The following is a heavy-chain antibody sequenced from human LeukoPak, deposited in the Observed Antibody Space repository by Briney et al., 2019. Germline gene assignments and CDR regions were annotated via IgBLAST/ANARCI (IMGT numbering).Heavy chain of an antibody. V-gene: IGHV4-39*01. D-gene: IGHD6-19*01. Sequence: SETLSLTCTVSGGSISSSSYYWGWIRQPPGKGLEWIGSIYYSGSTYYNPSLKSRVTISVDTSKNQFSLKLSSVTAADTAVYYCARQLSGYSSGWYSGPIGYWGQGTLVTVSS. CDR2: IYYSGST. CDR3: ARQLSGYSSGWYSGPIGY. CDR1: GGSISSSSYY. J-gene: IGHJ4*02.